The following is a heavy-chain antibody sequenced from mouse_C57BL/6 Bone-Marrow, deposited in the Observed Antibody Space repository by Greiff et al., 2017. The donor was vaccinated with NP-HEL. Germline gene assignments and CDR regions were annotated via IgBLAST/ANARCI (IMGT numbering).Heavy chain of an antibody. J-gene: IGHJ4*01. CDR1: GYSFTDYN. Sequence: EVKLVESGPELVKPGASVKISCKASGYSFTDYNMNWVKQSNGKSLEWIGVINPNYGTTSYNQKFKGKATLTVDQSSSTAYMQLNSLTSEDSAVYYCARGLTTVVPYYAMDYWGQGTSVTVSS. D-gene: IGHD1-1*01. CDR2: INPNYGTT. V-gene: IGHV1-39*01. CDR3: ARGLTTVVPYYAMDY.